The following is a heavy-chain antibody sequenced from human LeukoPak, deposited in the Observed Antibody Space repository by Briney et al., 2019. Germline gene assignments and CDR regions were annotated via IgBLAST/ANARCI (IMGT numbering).Heavy chain of an antibody. CDR1: GYTFTGHF. Sequence: ASVKVSCKASGYTFTGHFMHWVRQAPGQGLEWMGWISPNSGDTNYAQKFQGRVTMTRDTSISTAYMELSRLRSDDTAVYYCARSYYYGTTGYTHDDAFDIWGQGTMVTVSS. V-gene: IGHV1-2*02. J-gene: IGHJ3*02. D-gene: IGHD3-22*01. CDR3: ARSYYYGTTGYTHDDAFDI. CDR2: ISPNSGDT.